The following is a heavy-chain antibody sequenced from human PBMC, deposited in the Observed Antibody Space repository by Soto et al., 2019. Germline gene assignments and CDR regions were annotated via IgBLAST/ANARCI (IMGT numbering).Heavy chain of an antibody. V-gene: IGHV3-7*01. CDR2: MNPDGSQT. J-gene: IGHJ1*01. Sequence: GGSLRLSCAVSGFTYSNYWMAWVRQVPGKGLEWVAYMNPDGSQTFYVDSVRGRVTISRDNAKNSLYLQIRSLRVEDTAIYYCAREPRVLSYWGQGTLVTVSS. D-gene: IGHD3-10*01. CDR3: AREPRVLSY. CDR1: GFTYSNYW.